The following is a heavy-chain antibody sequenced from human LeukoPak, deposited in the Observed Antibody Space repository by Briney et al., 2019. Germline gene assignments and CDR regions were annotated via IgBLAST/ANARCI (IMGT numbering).Heavy chain of an antibody. CDR1: GFTFSSYG. D-gene: IGHD5-12*01. CDR2: VSYDGSNK. V-gene: IGHV3-30*03. J-gene: IGHJ4*02. Sequence: GGSLRLSCAVSGFTFSSYGMHWIRQAPGKGLEWVAVVSYDGSNKYYADPVKGRFTISRDNSKNTLYLQMNSLRPEDTAVYYCASPDSGYDSSVADYWGQGTLVTVSS. CDR3: ASPDSGYDSSVADY.